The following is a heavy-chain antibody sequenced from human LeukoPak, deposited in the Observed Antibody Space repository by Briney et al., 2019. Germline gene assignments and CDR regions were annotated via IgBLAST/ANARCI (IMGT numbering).Heavy chain of an antibody. CDR3: AAEGSDGSDY. J-gene: IGHJ4*02. D-gene: IGHD3-10*01. CDR2: INHSGST. V-gene: IGHV4-34*01. CDR1: GGSFSGYY. Sequence: SETLSLTCAVYGGSFSGYYWSWIRQPPGKGLEWIGEINHSGSTNYNPSLKSRVTISVDTSKNQFSLKLSSVTAADTAVYYCAAEGSDGSDYRGQGTLVTVSS.